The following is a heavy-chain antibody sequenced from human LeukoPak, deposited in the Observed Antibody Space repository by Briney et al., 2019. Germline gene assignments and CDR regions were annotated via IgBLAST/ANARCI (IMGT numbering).Heavy chain of an antibody. J-gene: IGHJ4*02. CDR2: IHFDRKT. CDR1: GDSISGGTFY. Sequence: SATLSLTCTVAGDSISGGTFYWGWVRQPPGQGLEWIGSIHFDRKTSYNPSLKSPDPISVDMPKNQFSLDLSPGTVADTAVYYCAGRVGVTMWRGLHFWGQGILVTVSS. CDR3: AGRVGVTMWRGLHF. V-gene: IGHV4-39*01. D-gene: IGHD1-26*01.